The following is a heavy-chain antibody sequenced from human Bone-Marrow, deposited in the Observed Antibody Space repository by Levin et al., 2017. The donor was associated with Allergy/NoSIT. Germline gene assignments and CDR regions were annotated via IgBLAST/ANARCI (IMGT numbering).Heavy chain of an antibody. Sequence: SQTLSLTCTVSGGSIRSSGYSYYWGWIRQPPGKGLEWIGGFYYSGNTYYNPSLKSRVIISADTSKNHFSLKLNYVTAADTAVYSCARHSLRGSEIDYWGQGILVTVSS. CDR3: ARHSLRGSEIDY. V-gene: IGHV4-39*01. D-gene: IGHD6-19*01. CDR2: FYYSGNT. CDR1: GGSIRSSGYSYY. J-gene: IGHJ4*02.